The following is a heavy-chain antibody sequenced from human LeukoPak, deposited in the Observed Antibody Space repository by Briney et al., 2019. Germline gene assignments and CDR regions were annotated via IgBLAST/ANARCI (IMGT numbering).Heavy chain of an antibody. V-gene: IGHV1-69*05. CDR3: ARDQAKYCSSTSCSAFDP. D-gene: IGHD2-2*01. CDR2: IIPIFGTA. J-gene: IGHJ5*02. CDR1: GGTFSSYA. Sequence: WASVEVSCKASGGTFSSYAISWVRQAPGQGLEWMGGIIPIFGTANYAQKFQGRVTITTDESTSTAYMELSSLRSEDTAVYYCARDQAKYCSSTSCSAFDPWGQGTLVTVSS.